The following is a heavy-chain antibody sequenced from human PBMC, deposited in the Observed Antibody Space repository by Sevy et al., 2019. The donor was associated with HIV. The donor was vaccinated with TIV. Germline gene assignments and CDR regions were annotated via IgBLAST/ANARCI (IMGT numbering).Heavy chain of an antibody. V-gene: IGHV1-18*01. Sequence: ASVKVSCKASGYTFTSYGISWVRQAPGQGLEWMGWISAYNGNTNYAQKLQGRVTMTTDTSTRTAYMELRSLRSDDTAVYYWARGSGDTIFGVVIPYYYYYGMDVWGQGTTVTVSS. J-gene: IGHJ6*02. CDR2: ISAYNGNT. CDR1: GYTFTSYG. CDR3: ARGSGDTIFGVVIPYYYYYGMDV. D-gene: IGHD3-3*01.